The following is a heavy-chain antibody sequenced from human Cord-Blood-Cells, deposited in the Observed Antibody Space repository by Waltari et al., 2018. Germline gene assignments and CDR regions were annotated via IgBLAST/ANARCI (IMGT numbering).Heavy chain of an antibody. Sequence: EVQLVESGGGLVQPGGSLRLSCAASGLPFCSYWMSWVLQAPGKGLEWVANIKQDGSEKYYVDSVKGRFTISRDNAKNSLYLQMNSLRAEDTAVYYCARWVGNWFDPWGQGTLVTVSS. CDR2: IKQDGSEK. J-gene: IGHJ5*02. CDR3: ARWVGNWFDP. CDR1: GLPFCSYW. V-gene: IGHV3-7*01.